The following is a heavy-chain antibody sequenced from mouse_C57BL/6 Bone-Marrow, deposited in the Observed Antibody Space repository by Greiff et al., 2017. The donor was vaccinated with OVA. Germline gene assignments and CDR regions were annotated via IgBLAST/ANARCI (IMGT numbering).Heavy chain of an antibody. J-gene: IGHJ1*03. V-gene: IGHV14-3*01. CDR1: GFTITNSY. CDR3: ARLYYGNSYDWYFDV. Sequence: EVQLQQSVAELVRPGASVKLSCTASGFTITNSYMHWVKQRPEQGLEWIGRIDPASGNTKYAPKFQGKATITADPSSNTAYLQLSSLTSEDTAIYDYARLYYGNSYDWYFDVWGTGTTVTVSS. CDR2: IDPASGNT. D-gene: IGHD1-1*01.